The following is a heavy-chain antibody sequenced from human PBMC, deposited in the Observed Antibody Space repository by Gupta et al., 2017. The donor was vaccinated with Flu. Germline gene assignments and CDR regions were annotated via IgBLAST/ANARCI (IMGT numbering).Heavy chain of an antibody. CDR1: GGSISDTSYY. CDR3: ARRITYGKTFDY. J-gene: IGHJ4*02. D-gene: IGHD2/OR15-2a*01. Sequence: QLQLQDSGPGLVKPSETLSLICTVSGGSISDTSYYWGWIRQPPGKGLEWIGNVGYSGNTFYNPSLKSRVTISVDTSKNQFSLKLSSVTAADTAVYYCARRITYGKTFDYWGQGSLVTVSS. V-gene: IGHV4-39*01. CDR2: VGYSGNT.